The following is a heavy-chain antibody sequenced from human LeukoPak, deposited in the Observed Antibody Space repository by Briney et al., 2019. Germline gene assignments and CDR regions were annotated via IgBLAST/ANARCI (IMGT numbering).Heavy chain of an antibody. D-gene: IGHD4-23*01. CDR1: GGSICGHY. Sequence: PSETLSLTCTVSGGSICGHYWSWIRQPPGKGLEWIGYIYYSGSTNYNPSLKSRVTISVDTSKNQFSLKLSSVTAADTAVYYGASGVSGNPADYWGQGTLVTVSS. V-gene: IGHV4-59*11. CDR2: IYYSGST. CDR3: ASGVSGNPADY. J-gene: IGHJ4*02.